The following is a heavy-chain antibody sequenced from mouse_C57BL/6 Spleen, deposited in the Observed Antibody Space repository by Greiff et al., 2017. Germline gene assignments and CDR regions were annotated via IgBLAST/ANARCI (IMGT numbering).Heavy chain of an antibody. CDR3: ASSGGSLDY. V-gene: IGHV1-80*01. D-gene: IGHD1-1*01. Sequence: LMESGASVKISCTASGYAFSSYWMNWVKQWPGKGLEWLGQIYPGDGDTNYYGKFTGKATPTADKSSSTAYMQLSSLASEDSAVYFCASSGGSLDYWGQGTTLTVSS. CDR2: IYPGDGDT. J-gene: IGHJ2*01. CDR1: GYAFSSYW.